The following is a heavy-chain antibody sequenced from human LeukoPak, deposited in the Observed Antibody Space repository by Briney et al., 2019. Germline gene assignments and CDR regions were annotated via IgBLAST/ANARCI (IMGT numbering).Heavy chain of an antibody. CDR2: IRFDGSYK. Sequence: GGSLRLSCAASAFTFSSYGIHWVRQAPGKGLEWVAFIRFDGSYKYYADSVKGRFTISRDNSKNTLYLQMNSLRAEDTAVYYCAELGITMIGGVWGKGTTVTISS. V-gene: IGHV3-30*02. CDR1: AFTFSSYG. J-gene: IGHJ6*04. CDR3: AELGITMIGGV. D-gene: IGHD3-10*02.